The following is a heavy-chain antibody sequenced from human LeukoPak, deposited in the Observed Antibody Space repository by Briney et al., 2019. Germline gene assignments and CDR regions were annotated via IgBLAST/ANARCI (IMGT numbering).Heavy chain of an antibody. CDR1: GGTFSSYA. D-gene: IGHD3-22*01. CDR2: IIPIFGTA. CDR3: ARGYYDSSGYHNWFDP. Sequence: GASVKVPCKASGGTFSSYAISWVRQAPGQGLEWMGGIIPIFGTANYAQKFQGRVTITADESTSTAYMELSSLRSEDTAVYYCARGYYDSSGYHNWFDPWGQGTLVTVSS. V-gene: IGHV1-69*13. J-gene: IGHJ5*02.